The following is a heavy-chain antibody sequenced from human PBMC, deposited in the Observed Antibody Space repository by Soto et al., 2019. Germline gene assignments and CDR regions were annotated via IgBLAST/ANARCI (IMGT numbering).Heavy chain of an antibody. Sequence: SETMSLTCSVSGSYISSSSYYRGWIRQPPGKRLEWIASIYYKGSTYYNPPLKSRVTISVDTSKNQFSLKLSSVTAADTAVYYCARHVFSKGAFDIWGQGTMVT. CDR3: ARHVFSKGAFDI. D-gene: IGHD2-2*01. CDR2: IYYKGST. CDR1: GSYISSSSYY. J-gene: IGHJ3*02. V-gene: IGHV4-39*01.